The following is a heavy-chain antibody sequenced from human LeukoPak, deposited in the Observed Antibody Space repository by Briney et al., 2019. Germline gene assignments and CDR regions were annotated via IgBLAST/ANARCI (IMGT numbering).Heavy chain of an antibody. V-gene: IGHV5-51*01. J-gene: IGHJ4*02. D-gene: IGHD3-16*02. CDR3: ARHSDYVWGSYRPIRY. Sequence: GESLKISCKGSGYSFTSYWIGWVRQMTGKGLEWMGIVYPGDSDTRYSPSFQGQVTISADKSISTAYLQWSSLRASDTAMYYCARHSDYVWGSYRPIRYWGQGTLVTVSS. CDR2: VYPGDSDT. CDR1: GYSFTSYW.